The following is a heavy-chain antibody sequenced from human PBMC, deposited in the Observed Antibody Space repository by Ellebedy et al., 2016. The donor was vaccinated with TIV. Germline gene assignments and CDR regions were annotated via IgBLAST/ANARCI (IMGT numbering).Heavy chain of an antibody. CDR3: ARDQVVRGGYHGMDV. CDR1: GGSVTDGSTRTTDYY. CDR2: IYHTGTT. V-gene: IGHV4-30-4*02. Sequence: SETLSLTXTVSGGSVTDGSTRTTDYYRSWIRQHPVKGLEWIGYIYHTGTTYYNPSLKSRVSISVDTSKNQVSLRLRSVTVADTAVYYCARDQVVRGGYHGMDVWGPGTTVTVSS. J-gene: IGHJ6*02. D-gene: IGHD3-10*01.